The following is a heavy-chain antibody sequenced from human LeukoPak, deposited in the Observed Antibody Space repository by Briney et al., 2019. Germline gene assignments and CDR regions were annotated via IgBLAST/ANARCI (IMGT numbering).Heavy chain of an antibody. Sequence: SETLSLTCAVSGGSISSSNWWSWVRQPPGKGLEWIGEIYHSGSTNYNPSLKSRVTISVDTSKNQFSLKLSSVTAADTAVYYCARRDILTGYYKDWGQGTLVTVSS. CDR2: IYHSGST. J-gene: IGHJ4*02. CDR1: GGSISSSNW. V-gene: IGHV4-4*02. D-gene: IGHD3-9*01. CDR3: ARRDILTGYYKD.